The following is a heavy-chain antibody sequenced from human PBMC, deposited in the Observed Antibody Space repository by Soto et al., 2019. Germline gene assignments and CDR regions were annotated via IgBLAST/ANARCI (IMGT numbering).Heavy chain of an antibody. CDR2: INWNGDST. J-gene: IGHJ3*02. Sequence: EVKLVESGGGVVRPGGSLRLSCAASGFTFDDYGMSWVRQAPGKGLEWVSGINWNGDSTGYADCVKGRFTISRDKAKNSLYLQMNSLRAEDTALYHCARGLGSGSYFGAFDIWGQGTVVTVSS. CDR1: GFTFDDYG. D-gene: IGHD3-10*01. V-gene: IGHV3-20*01. CDR3: ARGLGSGSYFGAFDI.